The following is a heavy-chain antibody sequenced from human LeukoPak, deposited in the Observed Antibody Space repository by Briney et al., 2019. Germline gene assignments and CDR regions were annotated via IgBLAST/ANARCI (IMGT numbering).Heavy chain of an antibody. CDR3: ARGLGYCSSTSCLITHYYYYYGMDV. D-gene: IGHD2-2*01. CDR1: GYTFTGYY. CDR2: INPNSGVT. V-gene: IGHV1-2*04. Sequence: ASVKVSCKASGYTFTGYYMHWVRQAPGQGLEWMGWINPNSGVTNYAQKFQGWVTMTRDTSISTAYMELSRLRSDDTAVYYCARGLGYCSSTSCLITHYYYYYGMDVWGQGTTVTVSS. J-gene: IGHJ6*02.